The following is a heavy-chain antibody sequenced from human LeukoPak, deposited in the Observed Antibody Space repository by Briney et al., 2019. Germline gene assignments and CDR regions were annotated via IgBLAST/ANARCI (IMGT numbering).Heavy chain of an antibody. D-gene: IGHD6-13*01. J-gene: IGHJ4*02. Sequence: GASVNVSCKASGYTFTSYGISWVRQAPGQGLEWMGWISPYNGNTNYAQKLQGRVTVTTDTSTSTAYMELRSLRSDDTAVYYCARDTTAASGSYFDYWGQGTLVTVSS. CDR3: ARDTTAASGSYFDY. V-gene: IGHV1-18*01. CDR2: ISPYNGNT. CDR1: GYTFTSYG.